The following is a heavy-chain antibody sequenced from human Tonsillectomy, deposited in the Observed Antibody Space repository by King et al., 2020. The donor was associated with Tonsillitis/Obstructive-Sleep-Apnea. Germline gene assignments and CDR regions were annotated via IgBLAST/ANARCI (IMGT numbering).Heavy chain of an antibody. CDR3: APILPTYCSGGSCYFDH. J-gene: IGHJ4*02. CDR2: IYWDDDK. V-gene: IGHV2-5*02. Sequence: TLKESGPTLVKPTQTLTLTCTFSGLSLSTSGVGVGWIRQPPGQALEWLAVIYWDDDKRYSPSLKSRLTITKDTSKNQVVLTMTNMDPMDAATSYCAPILPTYCSGGSCYFDHWGQGTPVTVSS. D-gene: IGHD2-15*01. CDR1: GLSLSTSGVG.